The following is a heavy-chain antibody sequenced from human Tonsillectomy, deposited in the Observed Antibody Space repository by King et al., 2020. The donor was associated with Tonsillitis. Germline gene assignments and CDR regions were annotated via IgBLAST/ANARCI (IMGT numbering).Heavy chain of an antibody. CDR2: INSDGRTT. Sequence: EVQLVESGGGLVQPGGSLRLSCAASGFTFGNYWMHWVRQAPGKGLVWVSRINSDGRTTLYADSVKGRFTISRDNAKNTLYLQMNSLTAEDTAVYYCARDRVADYSSSWYDYWGQGTLVTVSS. D-gene: IGHD6-13*01. CDR1: GFTFGNYW. CDR3: ARDRVADYSSSWYDY. V-gene: IGHV3-74*01. J-gene: IGHJ4*02.